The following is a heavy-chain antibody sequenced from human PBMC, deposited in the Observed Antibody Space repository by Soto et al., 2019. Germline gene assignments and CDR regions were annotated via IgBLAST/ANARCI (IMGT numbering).Heavy chain of an antibody. J-gene: IGHJ4*02. CDR1: GGTFGTYT. CDR2: IIPYFDIT. CDR3: ARDTTY. D-gene: IGHD5-18*01. Sequence: QVQLVQSGAEVKKPGSSVKVSCKASGGTFGTYTISWVRQAPGQGLEWMGRIIPYFDITDYAQKFQGRFTIAADKSTTTAYMELNRLRSEDTAVYFCARDTTYWGQGTLVTVSS. V-gene: IGHV1-69*02.